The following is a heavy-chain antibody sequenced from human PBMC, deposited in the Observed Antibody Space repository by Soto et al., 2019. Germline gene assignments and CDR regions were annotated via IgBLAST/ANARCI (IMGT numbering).Heavy chain of an antibody. CDR2: ISSSSTNI. V-gene: IGHV3-48*01. CDR1: GFPFSSHS. Sequence: EVQLVESGGALVQPGRSLRLSCAASGFPFSSHSMNWVRLAPGKGLEWVSYISSSSTNIYYADSVKGRFTISRDNAKNSLYLQMNSLRAEDTAVYYCARERYSSRWFGMDVWGQGTTVSVSS. CDR3: ARERYSSRWFGMDV. D-gene: IGHD6-13*01. J-gene: IGHJ6*02.